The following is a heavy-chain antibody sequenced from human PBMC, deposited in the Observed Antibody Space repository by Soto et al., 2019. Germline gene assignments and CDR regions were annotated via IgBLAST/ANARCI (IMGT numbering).Heavy chain of an antibody. V-gene: IGHV4-59*01. CDR1: GGSISSYY. CDR3: ARGVVVTFVDY. D-gene: IGHD2-21*02. CDR2: IYYSGGT. J-gene: IGHJ4*02. Sequence: SETLSLTCTVSGGSISSYYWSWIRQPPGKGLEWNGYIYYSGGTNYNPSLKSRVTISVDTSKNQSSLKLSSVTAADTAVYYCARGVVVTFVDYWGQGTLVTVSS.